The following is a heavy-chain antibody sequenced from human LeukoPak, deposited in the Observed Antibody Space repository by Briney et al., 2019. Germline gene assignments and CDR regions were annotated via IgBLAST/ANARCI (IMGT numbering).Heavy chain of an antibody. Sequence: SETLSLTCTVSGDSISSNSYYWGWIRQPPGKGLEWIGSIFYSGNTYYSPSLKSRVTISVDTSKNQFSLKLNSVTAADTAVYYCAREGTSGTHLNWFDPWGQGTLVAVSS. J-gene: IGHJ5*02. D-gene: IGHD1-1*01. CDR3: AREGTSGTHLNWFDP. V-gene: IGHV4-39*02. CDR1: GDSISSNSYY. CDR2: IFYSGNT.